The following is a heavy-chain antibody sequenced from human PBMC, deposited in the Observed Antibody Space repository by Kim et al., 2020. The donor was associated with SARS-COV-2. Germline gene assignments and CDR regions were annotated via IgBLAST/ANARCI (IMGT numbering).Heavy chain of an antibody. Sequence: SETLSLTCTVSGGSISSGGYYWSWIRQHPGKGLEWIGYIYYSGSTYYNPSLKSRVTISVDTSKNQFSLKLSSVTAADTAVYYCARAPITMIVVVTAFDIWGQGTMVTVFS. CDR2: IYYSGST. V-gene: IGHV4-31*03. CDR1: GGSISSGGYY. D-gene: IGHD3-22*01. CDR3: ARAPITMIVVVTAFDI. J-gene: IGHJ3*02.